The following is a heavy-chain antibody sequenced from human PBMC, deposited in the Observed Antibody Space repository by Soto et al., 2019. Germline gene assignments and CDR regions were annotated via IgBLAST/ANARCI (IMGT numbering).Heavy chain of an antibody. V-gene: IGHV3-23*01. CDR1: GFTFSSHA. J-gene: IGHJ4*02. CDR3: AAYYDFWSGYYAFDY. Sequence: GGSLRLSCAVSGFTFSSHAMSWVRQAPGKGLEWVSAISGSGGSTYYADSVKGRFTISRDNSKNTLYLQMNSLRAEDTAVYYCAAYYDFWSGYYAFDYWGQGTLVTVSS. D-gene: IGHD3-3*01. CDR2: ISGSGGST.